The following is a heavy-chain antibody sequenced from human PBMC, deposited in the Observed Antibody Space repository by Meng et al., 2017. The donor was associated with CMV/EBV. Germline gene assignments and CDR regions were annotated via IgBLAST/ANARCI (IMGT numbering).Heavy chain of an antibody. CDR1: GFTFGDYA. CDR2: IRSKAYGGTT. J-gene: IGHJ5*02. D-gene: IGHD3-3*01. V-gene: IGHV3-49*04. Sequence: GESLKISCTASGFTFGDYAMGWVRQAPGKGLEWVGFIRSKAYGGTTEYAASVKGRFTISRDDSKSIAYLQMNSLKTEDTAVYYCTRSPFGVVVWFDPWGQGTLVTVSS. CDR3: TRSPFGVVVWFDP.